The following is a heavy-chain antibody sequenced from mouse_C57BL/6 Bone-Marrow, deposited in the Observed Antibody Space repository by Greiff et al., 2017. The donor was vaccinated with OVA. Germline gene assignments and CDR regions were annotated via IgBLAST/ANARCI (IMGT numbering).Heavy chain of an antibody. CDR2: IYPRSGNT. Sequence: VQLQQSGAELARPGASVKLSCTASGYTFTSYGISWVKQRTGQGLEWIGEIYPRSGNTYYNEKFKGKATLTADKSSSTAYMELRSLTSEDSAVYFCARLSWAYFDYWGQGTTLTVSS. V-gene: IGHV1-81*01. CDR1: GYTFTSYG. D-gene: IGHD4-1*01. CDR3: ARLSWAYFDY. J-gene: IGHJ2*01.